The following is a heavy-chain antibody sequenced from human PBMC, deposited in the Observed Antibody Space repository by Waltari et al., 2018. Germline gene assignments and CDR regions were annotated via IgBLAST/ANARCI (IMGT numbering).Heavy chain of an antibody. D-gene: IGHD3-3*01. V-gene: IGHV1-2*02. CDR3: ARDLFPDFWSGYGFDI. Sequence: QVQLVQSGAEVKKPGASVRVSCKASGYTFSEHYLHWLRQAPGQGLEWMGWINPKTGGTNPAQKFQGRVTMTRDTSISTVYMELTSLTSDDTAVYYCARDLFPDFWSGYGFDIWGQGTTVTVSS. CDR2: INPKTGGT. J-gene: IGHJ3*02. CDR1: GYTFSEHY.